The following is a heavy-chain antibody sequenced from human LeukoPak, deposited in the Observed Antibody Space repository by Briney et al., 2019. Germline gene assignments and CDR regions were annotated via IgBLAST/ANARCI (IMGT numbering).Heavy chain of an antibody. CDR1: GFTFSSNG. V-gene: IGHV3-23*01. D-gene: IGHD3-22*01. CDR2: ISGSGDKT. CDR3: AKTNGYYDL. J-gene: IGHJ4*02. Sequence: GSLRLSCAASGFTFSSNGMSWVREAPGKGLEWVSSISGSGDKTYYAASVKGRFTISRDNSKSTMYLQMNSLRAEDTAVYHCAKTNGYYDLWGQGTLVIVSS.